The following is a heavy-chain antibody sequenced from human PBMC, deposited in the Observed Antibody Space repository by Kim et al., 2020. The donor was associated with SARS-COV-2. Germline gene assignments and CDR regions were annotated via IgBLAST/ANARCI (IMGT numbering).Heavy chain of an antibody. CDR1: GFTFSSYS. D-gene: IGHD3-3*02. J-gene: IGHJ4*02. CDR2: ISSSSSYI. CDR3: ARVLEGLQNFDY. V-gene: IGHV3-21*01. Sequence: GGSLRLSCAASGFTFSSYSMNWVRQAPGKGLEWVSSISSSSSYIYYADSVKGRFTISRDNAKNSLYLQMNSLRAEDTAVYYCARVLEGLQNFDYWGQGTLVTVSS.